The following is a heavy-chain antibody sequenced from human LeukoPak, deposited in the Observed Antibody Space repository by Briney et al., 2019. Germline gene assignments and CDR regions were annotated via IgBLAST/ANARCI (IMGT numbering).Heavy chain of an antibody. CDR2: INPSGGST. D-gene: IGHD6-19*01. CDR3: SINTSSGWYNWYFDL. J-gene: IGHJ2*01. CDR1: GYTFTNFP. V-gene: IGHV1-46*01. Sequence: ASVKVSCKASGYTFTNFPMHWVRQAPGQGLEWMGKINPSGGSTNYAQKFQGRVTMTRDTSTSTAYMELSRLRSDDTAVYYCSINTSSGWYNWYFDLWGRGTLVTVSS.